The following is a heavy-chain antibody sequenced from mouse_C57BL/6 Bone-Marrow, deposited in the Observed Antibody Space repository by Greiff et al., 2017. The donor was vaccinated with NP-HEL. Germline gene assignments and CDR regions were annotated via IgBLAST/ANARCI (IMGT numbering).Heavy chain of an antibody. D-gene: IGHD1-1*01. CDR1: GYTFTSYG. V-gene: IGHV1-81*01. Sequence: VQLQESGAELARPGASVKLSCKASGYTFTSYGISWVKQRTGQGLEWIGEIYPRSGNTYYNEKFKGKATLTADKYSRTAYMELRSLTSDDSAVYFGAREGEVDYGSSTGYFDVWGTGTTVTVSS. CDR3: AREGEVDYGSSTGYFDV. CDR2: IYPRSGNT. J-gene: IGHJ1*03.